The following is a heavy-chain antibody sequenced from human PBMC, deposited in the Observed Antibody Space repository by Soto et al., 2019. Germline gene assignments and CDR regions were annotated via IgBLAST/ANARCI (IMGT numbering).Heavy chain of an antibody. CDR3: AKDLRARGYSYGVFDY. D-gene: IGHD5-18*01. Sequence: GGSLRLSCASSGVPFSSYAMSWVRQAPGKGLEWVSAISGSGGSTYYADSVKGRFTISRDNSKNTLYLQMNSLRAEDTAVYYCAKDLRARGYSYGVFDYWGQGTLVTVSS. CDR1: GVPFSSYA. CDR2: ISGSGGST. J-gene: IGHJ4*02. V-gene: IGHV3-23*01.